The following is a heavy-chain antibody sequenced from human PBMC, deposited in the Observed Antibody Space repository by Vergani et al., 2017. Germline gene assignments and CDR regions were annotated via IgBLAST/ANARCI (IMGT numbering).Heavy chain of an antibody. J-gene: IGHJ6*02. CDR2: IKSTFDRGTT. D-gene: IGHD2-21*01. CDR3: TTDXRYCGDGSCYWLRDHHYYGMDV. Sequence: EVQLVESGGGIVKPGGSLRLSCVASGFSFRNAWMNWVRRTPGKGLEWVGRIKSTFDRGTTDYAAAVKGRFTISRDESKNTLFLQMNDLKTEDIGVYYCTTDXRYCGDGSCYWLRDHHYYGMDVWGQGTTVTVSS. CDR1: GFSFRNAW. V-gene: IGHV3-15*07.